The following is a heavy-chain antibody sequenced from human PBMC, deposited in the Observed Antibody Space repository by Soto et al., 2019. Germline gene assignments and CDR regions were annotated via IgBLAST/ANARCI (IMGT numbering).Heavy chain of an antibody. D-gene: IGHD6-19*01. CDR1: GYPISSGYY. V-gene: IGHV4-38-2*02. CDR3: ARDRVAVAGTKTFDY. Sequence: SETLSLTCAVSGYPISSGYYWGWIRRPPGKGLEWIGSIYHSGSTYYNPSLKSRVTISVDTSKNQFSLKLSSVTAADTAVYYCARDRVAVAGTKTFDYWGQGTLVTVSS. J-gene: IGHJ4*02. CDR2: IYHSGST.